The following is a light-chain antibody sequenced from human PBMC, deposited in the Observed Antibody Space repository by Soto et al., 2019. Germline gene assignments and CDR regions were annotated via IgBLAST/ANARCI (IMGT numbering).Light chain of an antibody. J-gene: IGKJ1*01. CDR2: GAS. CDR3: QQYGSSPT. V-gene: IGKV3-20*01. CDR1: QSVSSIY. Sequence: EIVLTQSPGTLSLSPGERATLSCRASQSVSSIYLAWYQQKPGQAPRLLIYGASSRATGIPDRFSGSGSGTDFTRTISRREPEDLAVYYCQQYGSSPTFGQGTKVEI.